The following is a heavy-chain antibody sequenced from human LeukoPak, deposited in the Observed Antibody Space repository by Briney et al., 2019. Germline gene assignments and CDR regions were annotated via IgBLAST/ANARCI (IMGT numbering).Heavy chain of an antibody. D-gene: IGHD3-10*01. Sequence: SETLSLTCTVSGGSITSSTYYWGWIRQPPGKGLEWIGSIYYTGSTYYNPSLKSRVTISIDTSKNQYSLNLTSVTAADTAVYFCARDKIVRAAHDAFDIWGQGTMVTVSS. V-gene: IGHV4-39*07. CDR1: GGSITSSTYY. CDR3: ARDKIVRAAHDAFDI. CDR2: IYYTGST. J-gene: IGHJ3*02.